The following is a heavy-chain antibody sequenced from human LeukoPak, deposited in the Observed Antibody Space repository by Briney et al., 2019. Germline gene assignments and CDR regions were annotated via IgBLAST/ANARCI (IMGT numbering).Heavy chain of an antibody. J-gene: IGHJ4*02. V-gene: IGHV4-39*01. D-gene: IGHD6-19*01. Sequence: SETLSLTCTVSGGSIRSSSYYRGWIRQPPGKGLEWIGSIYYSGSTYYNASLKSRGTISVDTSKNQFSLKLNSVTAADTAVYFCARQVVAVAGTGYFDYWGQGTLVTVSS. CDR3: ARQVVAVAGTGYFDY. CDR2: IYYSGST. CDR1: GGSIRSSSYY.